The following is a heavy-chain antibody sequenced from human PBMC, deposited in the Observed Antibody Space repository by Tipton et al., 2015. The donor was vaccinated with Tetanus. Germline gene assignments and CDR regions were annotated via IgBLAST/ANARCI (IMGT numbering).Heavy chain of an antibody. CDR2: INPNSGGT. J-gene: IGHJ3*02. Sequence: QLVQSGAEVKKPGASVKVSCRASGYTFTSYGISWVRQAPGQGLEWMGWINPNSGGTNYAQKFQGRVTMTRDTSISTAYMELSRLRSDDTAVYYCASSGWALGDAFDIWGQGTMVTVSS. CDR3: ASSGWALGDAFDI. D-gene: IGHD6-19*01. V-gene: IGHV1-2*02. CDR1: GYTFTSYG.